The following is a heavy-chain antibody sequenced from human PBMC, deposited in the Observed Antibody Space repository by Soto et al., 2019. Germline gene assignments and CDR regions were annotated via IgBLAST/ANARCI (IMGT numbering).Heavy chain of an antibody. J-gene: IGHJ6*02. CDR2: VHHSWGS. Sequence: QVQLQESGPGLVKPSETMSLSCTVSGGSISSYYWSWFRQSPGKRMEWIGYVHHSWGSSYNPSLQSRVAISLDTSKSKFSLKVTSVTATDTAVYYCARQGFGPLHGLVGVWGQGTTVTVSS. D-gene: IGHD3-10*01. CDR1: GGSISSYY. CDR3: ARQGFGPLHGLVGV. V-gene: IGHV4-59*08.